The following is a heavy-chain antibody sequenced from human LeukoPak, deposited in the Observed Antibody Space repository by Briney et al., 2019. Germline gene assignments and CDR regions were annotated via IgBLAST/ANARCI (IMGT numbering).Heavy chain of an antibody. D-gene: IGHD3-3*01. Sequence: GGSLRLSCAASGFTFSNYWMHWVRQAPGKGLVWVSRINSDGSSANYADSVKGRFTISRDNARNTVYLQMNSLRAEDTAVYYCVRLLDRDFWGQGTLVTVSS. J-gene: IGHJ4*02. CDR2: INSDGSSA. V-gene: IGHV3-74*01. CDR3: VRLLDRDF. CDR1: GFTFSNYW.